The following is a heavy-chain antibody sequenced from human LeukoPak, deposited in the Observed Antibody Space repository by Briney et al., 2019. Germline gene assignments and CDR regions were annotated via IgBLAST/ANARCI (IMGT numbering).Heavy chain of an antibody. V-gene: IGHV3-11*04. CDR1: GFTFSDYY. J-gene: IGHJ4*02. CDR3: AVGDYYDSSGYSPFDY. D-gene: IGHD3-22*01. CDR2: ISSSGSTI. Sequence: GGSLRLSCAASGFTFSDYYMSWIRQAPGKGLEWVSYISSSGSTIYYADSVKGRFTISRDNAKNSLYLQMNSLRAEDTAVYYCAVGDYYDSSGYSPFDYWGQGTLVTVSS.